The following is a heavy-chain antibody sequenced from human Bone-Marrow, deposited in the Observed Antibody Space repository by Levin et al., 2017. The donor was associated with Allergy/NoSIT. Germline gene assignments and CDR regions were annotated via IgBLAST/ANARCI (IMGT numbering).Heavy chain of an antibody. CDR2: IYHSENT. CDR3: ALGRGYRGYEWGPEYIQH. D-gene: IGHD5-12*01. CDR1: GASISSNNW. V-gene: IGHV4-4*02. J-gene: IGHJ1*01. Sequence: SETLSLTCAVSGASISSNNWWSWVRQPPGEGLEWIGEIYHSENTHYNPSLKSPITMPVDKSKNQSPLNLTSVTAADTAGYYCALGRGYRGYEWGPEYIQHWGQGTLVIVS.